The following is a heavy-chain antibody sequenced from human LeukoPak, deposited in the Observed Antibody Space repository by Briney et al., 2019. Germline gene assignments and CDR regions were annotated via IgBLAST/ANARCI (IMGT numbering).Heavy chain of an antibody. CDR3: ARDPTAAADY. CDR2: INHSGST. V-gene: IGHV4-34*01. J-gene: IGHJ4*02. CDR1: GGSFSGYY. Sequence: SETLSLTCAVYGGSFSGYYWSWIRQPPGKGLEWIGEINHSGSTNYNPSLKSRVTISVDTSKNQFSLKLSSVTAADTAVYYCARDPTAAADYWGQGTLVTVSS. D-gene: IGHD6-13*01.